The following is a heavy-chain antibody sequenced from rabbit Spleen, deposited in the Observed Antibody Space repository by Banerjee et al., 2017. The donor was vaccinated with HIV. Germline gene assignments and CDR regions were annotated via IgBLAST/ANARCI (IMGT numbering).Heavy chain of an antibody. CDR2: IDAGSSAGT. CDR3: ARDLTGVIGWNFGW. V-gene: IGHV1S45*01. Sequence: LQESGGDLVKPEGSLTLTCTASGFSFSSSYVMYWVRQAPGKGPEWIACIDAGSSAGTYYASWAKGRFTVSKTSSTTVTLQLTSLTAADTATYFCARDLTGVIGWNFGWWGPGTLVTVS. D-gene: IGHD1-1*01. CDR1: GFSFSSSYV. J-gene: IGHJ4*01.